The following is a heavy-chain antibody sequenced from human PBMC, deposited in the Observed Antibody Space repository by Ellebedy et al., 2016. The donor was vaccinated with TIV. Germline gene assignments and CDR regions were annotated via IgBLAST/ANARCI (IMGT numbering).Heavy chain of an antibody. D-gene: IGHD3/OR15-3a*01. CDR1: GFTLGDYA. CDR2: IRSKAYGGTT. CDR3: SRGLNWEAWFDP. Sequence: PGGSLRLSCTGSGFTLGDYAMSWFRQAPGKGLEWVGFIRSKAYGGTTEYAASVKGRFTISRDDSKSIAYLQMNSLKSEDTAVYYCSRGLNWEAWFDPWGQGTLVTVSS. V-gene: IGHV3-49*03. J-gene: IGHJ5*02.